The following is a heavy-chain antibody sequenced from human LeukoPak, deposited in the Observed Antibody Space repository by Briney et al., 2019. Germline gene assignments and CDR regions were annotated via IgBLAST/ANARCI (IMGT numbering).Heavy chain of an antibody. J-gene: IGHJ4*02. V-gene: IGHV3-33*01. D-gene: IGHD3-10*01. CDR3: ARDSPGGDCFDY. CDR1: GFTFSSYG. CDR2: IWYDGSNK. Sequence: GRSLRLSRAASGFTFSSYGMHWVRQAPGKGLEWVAVIWYDGSNKYYADSVKGRFTISGDNSKNTLYLQMNSLRAEDTAVYYCARDSPGGDCFDYWGQGTLVTVSS.